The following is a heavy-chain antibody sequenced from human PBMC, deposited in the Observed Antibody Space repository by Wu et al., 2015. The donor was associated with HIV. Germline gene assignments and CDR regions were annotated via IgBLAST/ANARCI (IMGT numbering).Heavy chain of an antibody. Sequence: QVHLVQSRAEVKKPGASVRVSCTAFGYTFINNFLHWVRQVPGQGPEWMGVINPRTDSTTYAQAFEGRLTMTRDTSKNTMYMELSSLRSDDTAKYYCARERVDYDSGGYRAHRGYYFDYWGQGTLVIVSS. J-gene: IGHJ4*02. D-gene: IGHD3-22*01. V-gene: IGHV1-46*01. CDR2: INPRTDST. CDR1: GYTFINNF. CDR3: ARERVDYDSGGYRAHRGYYFDY.